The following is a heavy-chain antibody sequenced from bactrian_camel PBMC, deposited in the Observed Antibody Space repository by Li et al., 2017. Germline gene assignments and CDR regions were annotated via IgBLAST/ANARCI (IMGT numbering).Heavy chain of an antibody. Sequence: HVQLVESGGGSVRTGGSLRLSCAASGATAGRHCMAWFRQVPGKEREGVAAVDERFRRTYADSVKGRFAISRDNAKNTLYLQLNSLKTEDTAMYYCAKDRGGDLDYRAAVKGQGTQVTVS. CDR2: VDERFRRT. D-gene: IGHD4*01. V-gene: IGHV3S1*01. J-gene: IGHJ4*01. CDR1: GATAGRHC.